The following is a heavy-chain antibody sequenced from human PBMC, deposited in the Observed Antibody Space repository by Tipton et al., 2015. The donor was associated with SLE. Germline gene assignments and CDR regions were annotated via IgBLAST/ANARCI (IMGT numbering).Heavy chain of an antibody. D-gene: IGHD3-10*01. Sequence: QLVQSGAEVKKAGASVRVSCKASGYTFSSYGFSWVRQAPGQGLEWMAWISAYNGNTHFARKFQGRVSMTTDTSTSTAYMELTSLKSDDTAVYYCARDQYYYGSGTYPFWGQGTRVTVSS. V-gene: IGHV1-18*01. CDR3: ARDQYYYGSGTYPF. J-gene: IGHJ4*02. CDR2: ISAYNGNT. CDR1: GYTFSSYG.